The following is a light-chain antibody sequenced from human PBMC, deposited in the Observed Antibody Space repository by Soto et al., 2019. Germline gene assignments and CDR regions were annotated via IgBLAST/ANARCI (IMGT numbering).Light chain of an antibody. CDR1: QTIGTY. CDR3: QQSYGTPRT. CDR2: DAY. J-gene: IGKJ1*01. Sequence: DIRMTQSPSSLSASVGDSVTITCRASQTIGTYLYWYQQKPGKAPEVLIFDAYTLQRGVPSRFSGSGSGTDFTLTISSLQPEDFATYYCQQSYGTPRTFGQGTKVDIK. V-gene: IGKV1-39*01.